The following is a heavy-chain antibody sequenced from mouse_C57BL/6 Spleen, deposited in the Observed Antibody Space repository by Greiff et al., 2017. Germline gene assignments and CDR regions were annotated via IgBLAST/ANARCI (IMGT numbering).Heavy chain of an antibody. D-gene: IGHD1-1*01. V-gene: IGHV1-81*01. CDR1: GYTFTSYG. CDR3: SRLGDLRAWFAY. CDR2: IYPRSGNT. Sequence: QVQLQQSGAELARPGASVKLSCKASGYTFTSYGISWVKQRTGQGLEWIGEIYPRSGNTYYNEKFKGKATLTADKSSSTAYMELRRLTSEDSAVYFCSRLGDLRAWFAYWGQGTLVPVSA. J-gene: IGHJ3*01.